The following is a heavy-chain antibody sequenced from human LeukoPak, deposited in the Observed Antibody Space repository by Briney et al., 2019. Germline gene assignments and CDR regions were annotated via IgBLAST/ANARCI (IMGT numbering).Heavy chain of an antibody. J-gene: IGHJ4*02. CDR3: ARDLYHRYYDNSGYAFDY. V-gene: IGHV1-46*01. CDR2: INPSGGST. CDR1: GDTFTSYY. D-gene: IGHD3-22*01. Sequence: ASVKVSCKASGDTFTSYYMHWVRQAPGQGLEWMGIINPSGGSTNYAQKFQGRVTMTRDTSTSTVYMELSSLRSEDTAVYYCARDLYHRYYDNSGYAFDYWGQGTLVTVSS.